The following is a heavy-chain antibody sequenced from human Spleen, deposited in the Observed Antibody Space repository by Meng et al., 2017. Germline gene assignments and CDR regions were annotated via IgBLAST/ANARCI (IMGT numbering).Heavy chain of an antibody. CDR1: GFTFSSYW. CDR3: ARDGTFYYYGMDV. CDR2: INSDGSST. Sequence: GESLKISCAASGFTFSSYWMHWVRQAPGKGLVWVSRINSDGSSTSYADSVKGRFTISRDNAKNTLYLQMNSLRAEDTAVYYCARDGTFYYYGMDVWGQGTTVTVSS. D-gene: IGHD1-1*01. V-gene: IGHV3-74*01. J-gene: IGHJ6*02.